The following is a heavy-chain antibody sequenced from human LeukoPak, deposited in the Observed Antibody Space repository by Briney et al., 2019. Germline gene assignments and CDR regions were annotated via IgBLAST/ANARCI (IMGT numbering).Heavy chain of an antibody. Sequence: PGGSLRLSCAASGFTFSTYSMNWVRQAPGKGLQWVSYISSSSSIIYYADSVKGRFTISRDNAKNSLYLQMNSLRAEDTAVYYCAKHGPYYDILTAYFGDWGQGTLVTVSS. CDR2: ISSSSSII. D-gene: IGHD3-9*01. CDR1: GFTFSTYS. V-gene: IGHV3-48*01. J-gene: IGHJ4*02. CDR3: AKHGPYYDILTAYFGD.